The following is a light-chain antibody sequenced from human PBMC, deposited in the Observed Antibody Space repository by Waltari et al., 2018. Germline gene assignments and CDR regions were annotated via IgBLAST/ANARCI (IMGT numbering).Light chain of an antibody. J-gene: IGLJ2*01. CDR1: NRYLGPCNL. Sequence: QSALTQPPSGSRSPGQSITFSRPEFNRYLGPCNLVSWYQKQPGKAPKLFIYEGNRRPSGVSNRFSGSKSDNTASLTLSGLQAEDEADYYCCSNVGSSVFFGGGTKLTVL. CDR2: EGN. CDR3: CSNVGSSVF. V-gene: IGLV2-23*03.